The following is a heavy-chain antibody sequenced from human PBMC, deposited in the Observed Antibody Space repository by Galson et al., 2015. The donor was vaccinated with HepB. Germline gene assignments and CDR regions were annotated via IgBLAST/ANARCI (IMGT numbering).Heavy chain of an antibody. CDR1: GGSISSGAHY. V-gene: IGHV4-31*03. CDR3: ARAREVGAKAFDI. D-gene: IGHD1-26*01. Sequence: TLSLTCTVSGGSISSGAHYWSWIRQHPGKGLEWIGYIYRTGSTYYNPSLKSRVIISEDTSRNLFSLKVNSMTAADTAVYCCARAREVGAKAFDIWGQGTMVTVSS. J-gene: IGHJ3*02. CDR2: IYRTGST.